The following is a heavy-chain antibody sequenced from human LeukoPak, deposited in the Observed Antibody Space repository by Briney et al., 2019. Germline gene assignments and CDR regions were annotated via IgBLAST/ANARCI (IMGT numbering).Heavy chain of an antibody. CDR3: ARDTRTFDY. J-gene: IGHJ4*02. Sequence: PGGSLRLSCTASGFTFSQYWMNWVRQAPGKGLEWVANINQDGSEKTYVDSVKGRFTISRDNAKNSLFLQMNSLRAEDTAVYYCARDTRTFDYWGQGTLVTVSS. CDR2: INQDGSEK. V-gene: IGHV3-7*01. CDR1: GFTFSQYW. D-gene: IGHD1-26*01.